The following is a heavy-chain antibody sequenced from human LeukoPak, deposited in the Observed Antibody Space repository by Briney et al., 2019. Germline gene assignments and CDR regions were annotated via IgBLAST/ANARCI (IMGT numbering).Heavy chain of an antibody. CDR1: GGSISSSNW. D-gene: IGHD2-15*01. Sequence: SENLSLTCAISGGSISSSNWWTWVRQPPGKGLEWVGEIYLRGNTNYNPSLESRATISVDESKTQLSLRLESVTAADTAMYYCASEGIIAVGAAFDIWGQGTLVTVSS. J-gene: IGHJ3*02. CDR3: ASEGIIAVGAAFDI. CDR2: IYLRGNT. V-gene: IGHV4-4*02.